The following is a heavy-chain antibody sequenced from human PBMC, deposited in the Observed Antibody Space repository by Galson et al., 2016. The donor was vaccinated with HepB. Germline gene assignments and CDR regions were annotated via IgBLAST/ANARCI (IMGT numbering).Heavy chain of an antibody. Sequence: SVKVSCKASGGAFSSYGFSWVRQAPGQGLEWMGGIIPSFGTANYAQKFQGRVTITADEYTSTAYMVVSSLRSEDTAVYYCARDHVDYGDSVGYYYGIDVWGQGTTVTVSS. CDR2: IIPSFGTA. CDR1: GGAFSSYG. D-gene: IGHD4-17*01. CDR3: ARDHVDYGDSVGYYYGIDV. J-gene: IGHJ6*02. V-gene: IGHV1-69*13.